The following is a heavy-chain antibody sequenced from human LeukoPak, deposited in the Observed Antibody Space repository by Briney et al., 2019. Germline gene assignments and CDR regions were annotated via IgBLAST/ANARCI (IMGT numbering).Heavy chain of an antibody. CDR1: GYTLTEFS. V-gene: IGHV1-24*01. Sequence: ASVKVSCKVSGYTLTEFSMHWVRQAPGKGLEWMGGFDPEDGVTIYAHKFRGRVTMTEDTSIDTAYMELSSLRSEDTAVYYCATVEREYFDTSGYYDYWGQGTLVTVSS. D-gene: IGHD3-22*01. CDR2: FDPEDGVT. J-gene: IGHJ4*02. CDR3: ATVEREYFDTSGYYDY.